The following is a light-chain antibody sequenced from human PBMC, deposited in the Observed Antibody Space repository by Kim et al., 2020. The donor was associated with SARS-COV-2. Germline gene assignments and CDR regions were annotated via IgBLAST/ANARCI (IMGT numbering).Light chain of an antibody. CDR1: QNISSY. J-gene: IGKJ5*01. CDR2: AAS. V-gene: IGKV1-39*01. CDR3: QQRIT. Sequence: DIQMTQSPSSLSASVGDRVTITCRASQNISSYLNWYQQIPGKAPKLLIYAASSFHSGVPSRFSGSGSGTDFTLTISCLQPEDFATYYCQQRITFGQGTRLEIK.